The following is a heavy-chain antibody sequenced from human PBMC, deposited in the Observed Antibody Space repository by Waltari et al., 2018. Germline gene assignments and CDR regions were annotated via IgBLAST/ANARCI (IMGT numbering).Heavy chain of an antibody. J-gene: IGHJ4*02. D-gene: IGHD6-19*01. CDR2: ITHSGST. CDR1: GGSFSGYY. Sequence: QVQLQQWGAGLLEPSETLSLTCAVYGGSFSGYYWSWIRQPPGKGLEWIGEITHSGSTTYNPSLKSRVTISVDTSKNQISLKLSSVTAADTAVYYCARTAVAGTRGFDYWGQGNLVTVS. CDR3: ARTAVAGTRGFDY. V-gene: IGHV4-34*02.